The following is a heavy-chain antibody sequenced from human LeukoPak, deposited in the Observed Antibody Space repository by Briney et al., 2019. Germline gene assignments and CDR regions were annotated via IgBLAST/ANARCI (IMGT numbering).Heavy chain of an antibody. J-gene: IGHJ6*04. CDR2: ILPIFGTA. CDR1: GGTFSSYA. Sequence: SVKVSCKASGGTFSSYAISWVRQAPGQGLEWMGGILPIFGTANYAQKFQGRVTITADESTSTAYMELSSLRSEDTAVYYCAREGRFGEEYYYGMDVWGKGTTVTVSS. V-gene: IGHV1-69*13. CDR3: AREGRFGEEYYYGMDV. D-gene: IGHD3-10*01.